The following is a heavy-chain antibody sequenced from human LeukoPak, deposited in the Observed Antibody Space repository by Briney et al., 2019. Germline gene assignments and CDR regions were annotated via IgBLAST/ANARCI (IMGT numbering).Heavy chain of an antibody. CDR3: ARDELGPYDSMHEAGGHNWFDP. Sequence: SETLSLTCTVSGGSISSSSYYWGWIRQPPGKGLEWIGSIYYSGSTYYNPSLKSRVTISVDTAKNQFSLKLSSVTAADTAVYYCARDELGPYDSMHEAGGHNWFDPWGQGTLVTVSS. CDR1: GGSISSSSYY. CDR2: IYYSGST. D-gene: IGHD3-22*01. V-gene: IGHV4-39*07. J-gene: IGHJ5*02.